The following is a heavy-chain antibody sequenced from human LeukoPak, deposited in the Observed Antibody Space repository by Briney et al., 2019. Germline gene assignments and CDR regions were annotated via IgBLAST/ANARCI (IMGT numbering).Heavy chain of an antibody. CDR2: IKQDGSEK. D-gene: IGHD3-9*01. J-gene: IGHJ4*02. CDR1: GFTFSSYW. Sequence: GGSLRLSCAASGFTFSSYWMSWVRQAPGKGLEWVANIKQDGSEKYYVDSVKGRFTISRDNAKNPLYLQMNSLRAEDTAVYYCARDERTPKRTLLRYFGYWGQGTLVTVSS. CDR3: ARDERTPKRTLLRYFGY. V-gene: IGHV3-7*01.